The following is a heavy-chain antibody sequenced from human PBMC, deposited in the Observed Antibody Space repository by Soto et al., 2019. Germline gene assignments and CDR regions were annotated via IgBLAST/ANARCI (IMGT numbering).Heavy chain of an antibody. CDR1: GYTFTSYG. CDR3: AREAIGTPIYYYVMAV. V-gene: IGHV1-18*01. D-gene: IGHD2-21*01. Sequence: GASVKVSCKASGYTFTSYGISWVRQAPGQGLEWMGWISAYNGNTNYAQKLQGRVTMTTDTSTSTAYMELRSLRSDDTAVYYCAREAIGTPIYYYVMAVWGQGTTVTVSS. J-gene: IGHJ6*02. CDR2: ISAYNGNT.